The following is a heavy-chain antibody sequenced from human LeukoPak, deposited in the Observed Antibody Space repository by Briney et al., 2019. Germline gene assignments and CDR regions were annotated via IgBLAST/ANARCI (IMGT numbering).Heavy chain of an antibody. CDR3: ARVVAARSFYFDY. CDR2: INQDGSER. Sequence: ETLSLTCTVSGGSISSSSYYWGWIRQPPGKGLEWVANINQDGSERYLVDSVKGRFTISRDNAKNSLYLQMNSLRAEDTAVYYCARVVAARSFYFDYWGQGTLVTVSS. CDR1: GGSISSSSYY. D-gene: IGHD2-15*01. J-gene: IGHJ4*02. V-gene: IGHV3-7*01.